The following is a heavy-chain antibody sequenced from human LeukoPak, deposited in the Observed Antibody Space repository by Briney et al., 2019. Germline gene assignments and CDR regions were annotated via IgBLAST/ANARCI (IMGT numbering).Heavy chain of an antibody. D-gene: IGHD1-7*01. CDR1: GGSISSSSYY. J-gene: IGHJ6*03. V-gene: IGHV4-39*07. Sequence: PSETLSLTCTVSGGSISSSSYYWGWIRRPPGKGLEWIGSIYYSGSTYYNPSLKSRVTISVDTSKNQFSLKLSSVTAADTAVYYCASWNYDYYYYYMDVWGKGTTVTISS. CDR3: ASWNYDYYYYYMDV. CDR2: IYYSGST.